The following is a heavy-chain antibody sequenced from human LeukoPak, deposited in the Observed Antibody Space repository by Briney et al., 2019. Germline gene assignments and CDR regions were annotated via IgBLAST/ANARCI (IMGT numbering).Heavy chain of an antibody. CDR2: FDPEDGET. CDR3: ATDREGGSYYYFDY. Sequence: ASVKVSCKVSGYTLTELSMHWVRQAPGKGLEWLGGFDPEDGETIYAQKFQGRVTMTEDTSTDTAYMELSSLRSEDTAVYYCATDREGGSYYYFDYWGQGTLVTVSS. CDR1: GYTLTELS. D-gene: IGHD1-26*01. V-gene: IGHV1-24*01. J-gene: IGHJ4*02.